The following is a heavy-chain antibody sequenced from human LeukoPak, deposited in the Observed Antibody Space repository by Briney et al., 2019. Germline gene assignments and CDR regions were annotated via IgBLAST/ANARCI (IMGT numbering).Heavy chain of an antibody. CDR3: ARGFGVVNHYYYMDV. J-gene: IGHJ6*03. CDR2: INHSGST. CDR1: GGSFSGYY. Sequence: SETLSLTCAVYGGSFSGYYWSWIRQPPGKGLEWIGEINHSGSTNYNPSLKNRATISVDTSKNQFSLKLSSVSAADTAVYYCARGFGVVNHYYYMDVWGKGTTVTVSS. V-gene: IGHV4-34*01. D-gene: IGHD3-3*01.